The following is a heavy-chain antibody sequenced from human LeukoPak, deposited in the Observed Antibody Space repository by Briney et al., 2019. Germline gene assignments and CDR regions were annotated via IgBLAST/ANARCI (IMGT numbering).Heavy chain of an antibody. CDR2: IQEDGNEM. V-gene: IGHV3-7*01. D-gene: IGHD7-27*01. CDR3: ARDYTGGWNDY. CDR1: GFNFRKHW. J-gene: IGHJ4*02. Sequence: GGSLRLSCAATGFNFRKHWMSWVRQSIGKGLECVAKIQEDGNEMHYVDSVKGRFTISRDNARNSLYLQMNNLRVEDTAIYYCARDYTGGWNDYWGQGTLVTVSS.